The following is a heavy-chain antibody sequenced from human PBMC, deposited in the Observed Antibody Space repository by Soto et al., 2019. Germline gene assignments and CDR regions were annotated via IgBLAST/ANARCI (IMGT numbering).Heavy chain of an antibody. CDR3: ARLIYYSDTCAHFPSYYDS. D-gene: IGHD3-10*01. V-gene: IGHV5-10-1*01. Sequence: GESLKISCKGSGYSFTGYWITWVRQKPGKGLEWMGRIDPSDSQTYYSPSFRGHVTISVTKTITAVYLQWSSLRASDTVMYYCARLIYYSDTCAHFPSYYDSWGQGTLVTVSS. CDR1: GYSFTGYW. J-gene: IGHJ4*02. CDR2: IDPSDSQT.